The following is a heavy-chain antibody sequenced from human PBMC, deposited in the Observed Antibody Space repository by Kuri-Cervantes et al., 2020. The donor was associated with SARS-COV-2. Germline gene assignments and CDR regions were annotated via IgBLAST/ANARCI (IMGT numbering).Heavy chain of an antibody. V-gene: IGHV4-31*03. CDR3: ARADSDFWSGGRRYYFDY. CDR1: GGSISSGGYY. Sequence: SETLSLTCTVSGGSISSGGYYWSWIRQHPGKGLGWIGYIYYSGSTYYNPSLKSRVTISVDTSKNQFSLKLSSVTAADTAVYYCARADSDFWSGGRRYYFDYWGQGTLVTVSS. CDR2: IYYSGST. J-gene: IGHJ4*02. D-gene: IGHD3-3*01.